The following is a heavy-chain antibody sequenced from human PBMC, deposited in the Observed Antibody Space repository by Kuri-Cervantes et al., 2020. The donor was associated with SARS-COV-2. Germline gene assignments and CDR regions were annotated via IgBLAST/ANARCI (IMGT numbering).Heavy chain of an antibody. D-gene: IGHD6-19*01. CDR2: IYYSGST. V-gene: IGHV4-39*07. J-gene: IGHJ4*02. CDR1: GGSISSSSYY. Sequence: SETLSLTCTVSGGSISSSSYYWGWIRQPPGKGLEWIGSIYYSGSTYYNPSPKSRVTISVDKSKNQFSLKLSSVTAADTAEYYCARVVSSGWQDWGQGTLVTVSS. CDR3: ARVVSSGWQD.